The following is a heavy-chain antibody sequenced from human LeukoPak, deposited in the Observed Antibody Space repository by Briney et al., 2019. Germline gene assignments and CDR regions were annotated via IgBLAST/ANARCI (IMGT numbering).Heavy chain of an antibody. D-gene: IGHD6-13*01. Sequence: GTSLRLSCAASGFTFESYTIHWVRQAPGKGLEWVALVSYGGSNKYYIDSVKGRFTISRDNSKNTLYLQMNSLRAEDTAVYYCAKDLSSSWYQYYFDYWGQGTPVTVSS. J-gene: IGHJ4*02. CDR2: VSYGGSNK. CDR3: AKDLSSSWYQYYFDY. V-gene: IGHV3-30-3*01. CDR1: GFTFESYT.